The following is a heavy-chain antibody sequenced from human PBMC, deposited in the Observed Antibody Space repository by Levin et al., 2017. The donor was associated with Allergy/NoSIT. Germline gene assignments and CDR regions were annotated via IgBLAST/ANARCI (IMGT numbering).Heavy chain of an antibody. D-gene: IGHD2-15*01. CDR3: ARRCCSGGSCYWDY. J-gene: IGHJ4*02. CDR1: GFTFSSYS. V-gene: IGHV3-48*01. CDR2: ISSSSSTI. Sequence: GESLKISCAASGFTFSSYSMNWVRQAPGKGLEWVSYISSSSSTIYYADSVKGRFTISRDNAKNSLYLQMNSLRAEDTAVYYCARRCCSGGSCYWDYWGQGTLVTVSS.